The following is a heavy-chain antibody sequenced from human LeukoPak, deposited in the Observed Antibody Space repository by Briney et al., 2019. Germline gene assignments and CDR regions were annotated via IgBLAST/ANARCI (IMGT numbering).Heavy chain of an antibody. J-gene: IGHJ5*02. V-gene: IGHV1-8*03. Sequence: ASVKVSSKASGYTFTSYDINWVRQATGQGLEWMGWMNPNSGNTGYAQKFQGRVTITRNTSISTAYMELSSLRSEDTAVYYCARGHGRFNYYGSGDWFDPWGQGTLVTVSS. CDR2: MNPNSGNT. D-gene: IGHD3-10*01. CDR1: GYTFTSYD. CDR3: ARGHGRFNYYGSGDWFDP.